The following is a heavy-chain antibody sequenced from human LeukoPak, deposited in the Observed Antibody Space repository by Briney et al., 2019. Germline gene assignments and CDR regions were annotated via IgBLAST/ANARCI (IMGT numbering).Heavy chain of an antibody. D-gene: IGHD1-26*01. CDR1: GVSIGSYF. J-gene: IGHJ4*02. CDR3: ARGGSYTPY. Sequence: PSETLSLTCTVPGVSIGSYFWSWIRQPPGKGLEWIGYIDNRGSTNYNPSLKSRVTISVDTSKNQFSLKLNSVTAADTAVYYCARGGSYTPYWGQGTLVTVSS. V-gene: IGHV4-59*08. CDR2: IDNRGST.